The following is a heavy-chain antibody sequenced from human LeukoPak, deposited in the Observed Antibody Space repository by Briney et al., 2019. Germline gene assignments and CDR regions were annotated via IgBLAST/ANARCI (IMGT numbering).Heavy chain of an antibody. J-gene: IGHJ4*02. Sequence: ASVKVSCKVSGYTLXEXSMHWXXXXPGKGLEWMGGFDPEEDEIIYPQKFQGRVTMTEDTSTDTAYMELSSLRSEDTAVYYCAAYISVDTNREFDYWGQGTLVTVSS. D-gene: IGHD1-14*01. CDR1: GYTLXEXS. CDR2: FDPEEDEI. V-gene: IGHV1-24*01. CDR3: AAYISVDTNREFDY.